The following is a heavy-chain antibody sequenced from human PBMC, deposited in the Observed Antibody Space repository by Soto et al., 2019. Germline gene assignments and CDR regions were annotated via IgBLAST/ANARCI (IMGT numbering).Heavy chain of an antibody. Sequence: QVQLVESGGGVVQPGRSLRLSCAASGFTFSSYAMHLVRQAPGKGLEWVAVISYDGSNKYYADSVKGRFTISRDNSKNTLYLQMNSLRAEDTAVYYWARDGDYVWGRYRSGADYCGQRTLVTVSS. CDR2: ISYDGSNK. CDR3: ARDGDYVWGRYRSGADY. J-gene: IGHJ4*02. CDR1: GFTFSSYA. V-gene: IGHV3-30-3*01. D-gene: IGHD3-16*02.